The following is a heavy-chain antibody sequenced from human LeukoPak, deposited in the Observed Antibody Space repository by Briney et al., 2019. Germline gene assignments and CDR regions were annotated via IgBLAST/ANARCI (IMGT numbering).Heavy chain of an antibody. CDR2: IIPIFGTA. CDR3: ARDGGSWR. Sequence: SVKVSCKASGGTFSSYAISWVRQAPGQGLEWMGGIIPIFGTANYAQKFQGRVTITTDESTSTAYMELSSLRTEDTGVYYCARDGGSWRWGQGTLVTVSS. D-gene: IGHD6-13*01. V-gene: IGHV1-69*05. CDR1: GGTFSSYA. J-gene: IGHJ1*01.